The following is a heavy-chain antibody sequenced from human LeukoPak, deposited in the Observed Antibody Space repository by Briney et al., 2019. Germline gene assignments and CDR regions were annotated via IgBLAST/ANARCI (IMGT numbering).Heavy chain of an antibody. CDR2: IKQDGSEK. J-gene: IGHJ6*03. CDR3: ARKGTGYYYYYYMDV. D-gene: IGHD1-14*01. CDR1: GFTFSSYW. Sequence: PGGSLRLSCAASGFTFSSYWVSWVRQAPGKGLEWVANIKQDGSEKYYVDSVKGRFTISRDNAKNSLYLQMNSLRAEDTAVYYCARKGTGYYYYYYMDVWGKGTTVTVSS. V-gene: IGHV3-7*01.